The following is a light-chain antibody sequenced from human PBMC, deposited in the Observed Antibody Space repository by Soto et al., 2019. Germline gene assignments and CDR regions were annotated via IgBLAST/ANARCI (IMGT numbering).Light chain of an antibody. CDR3: QSYGTGLSGLYV. V-gene: IGLV1-40*01. CDR1: SSNIGAGKD. Sequence: QSVLTQPPSVSGAPGQRVTISCTGSSSNIGAGKDVHWYQQLPGTAPKFLISGSNHRPSGVPDRFSVSKSDASAFLAIAGLRADDEGDYFCQSYGTGLSGLYVFGPGTKVTVL. J-gene: IGLJ1*01. CDR2: GSN.